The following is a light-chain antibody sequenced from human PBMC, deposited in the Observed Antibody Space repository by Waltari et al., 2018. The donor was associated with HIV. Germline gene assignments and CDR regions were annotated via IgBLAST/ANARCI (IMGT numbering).Light chain of an antibody. V-gene: IGLV1-44*01. Sequence: QSVLTQPPSASETPGQRVAISCSGSSSDIGSNAVNWYQQLPGTAPKLLIYSNNQRPSGVPDRFSGSKSGTSASLAISGLQSEDEADYYCAAWDDSLNGPHVVFG. CDR2: SNN. CDR3: AAWDDSLNGPHVV. J-gene: IGLJ2*01. CDR1: SSDIGSNA.